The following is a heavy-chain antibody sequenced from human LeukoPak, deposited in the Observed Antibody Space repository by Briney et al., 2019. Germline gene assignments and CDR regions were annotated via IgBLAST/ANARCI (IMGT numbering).Heavy chain of an antibody. V-gene: IGHV4-61*02. CDR3: ASSPYYYDSSGPGSLFDY. Sequence: SETLSLTCTVSGGSISSGSYYWSWIRQPAGKGLEWIGRIYTSGSTNYNPSLKSRVTISVDTSKNQFSLKLSSVTAADTAVYYCASSPYYYDSSGPGSLFDYWGQGTLVTVSS. J-gene: IGHJ4*02. CDR1: GGSISSGSYY. CDR2: IYTSGST. D-gene: IGHD3-22*01.